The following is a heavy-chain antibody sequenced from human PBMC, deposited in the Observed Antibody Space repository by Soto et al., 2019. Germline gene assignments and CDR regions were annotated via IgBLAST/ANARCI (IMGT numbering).Heavy chain of an antibody. CDR3: ARLPGVIDL. CDR1: GGSISNSRYY. CDR2: IYYSGNT. Sequence: QLQLQESGPGLLRPSETLSLPCTVSGGSISNSRYYWGWIRQTPGKGLEWSGNIYYSGNTYYNPSLKRVDTISVDTSKHQFDRNLSSVTVADTAAYYCARLPGVIDLWGQGTLVTVSS. V-gene: IGHV4-39*01. J-gene: IGHJ5*02. D-gene: IGHD3-16*02.